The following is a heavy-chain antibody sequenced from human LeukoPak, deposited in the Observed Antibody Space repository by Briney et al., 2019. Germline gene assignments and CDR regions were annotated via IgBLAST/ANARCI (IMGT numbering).Heavy chain of an antibody. V-gene: IGHV1-8*01. D-gene: IGHD6-13*01. CDR2: MNRNSGNT. J-gene: IGHJ5*02. CDR3: ARGSLPDSSSWYWFDP. CDR1: GYTFTSYD. Sequence: ASVKVSCKASGYTFTSYDINWVRQATGQGLEWRGWMNRNSGNTGYAQKFQGRVNMTRNTSISTAYMELSSLRSEDTAVYYCARGSLPDSSSWYWFDPWRQGTLVSDSS.